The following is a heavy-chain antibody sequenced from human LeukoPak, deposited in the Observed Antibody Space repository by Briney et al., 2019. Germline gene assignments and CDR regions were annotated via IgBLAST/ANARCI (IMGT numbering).Heavy chain of an antibody. Sequence: PGGSLRLSCAASGFTFSSYAMHWVRQAPGKELEYVSAISSNGGSTYYADSMRGRFTISRDNSENTLYLQMGSLRAEDMAVYYCARGPRSSPTEYFDYWGQGTLVTVSS. CDR3: ARGPRSSPTEYFDY. D-gene: IGHD6-13*01. J-gene: IGHJ4*02. CDR1: GFTFSSYA. V-gene: IGHV3-64*02. CDR2: ISSNGGST.